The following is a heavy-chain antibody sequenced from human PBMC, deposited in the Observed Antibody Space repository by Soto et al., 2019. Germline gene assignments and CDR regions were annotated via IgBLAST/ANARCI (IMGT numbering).Heavy chain of an antibody. CDR2: IYYSGST. CDR1: GGSISSGDYY. V-gene: IGHV4-30-4*01. CDR3: GRQAPLVTVHWY. Sequence: SETRSVTWTGSGGSISSGDYYWCWIRQPPGKGLEWIGYIYYSGSTYYNPSLKSRVTISVDTSKTQFSLKLSSVTASDTSVYFCGRQAPLVTVHWY. D-gene: IGHD1-26*01. J-gene: IGHJ2*01.